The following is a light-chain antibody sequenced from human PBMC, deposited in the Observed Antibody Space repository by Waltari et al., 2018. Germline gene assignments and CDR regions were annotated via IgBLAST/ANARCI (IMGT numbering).Light chain of an antibody. CDR3: CSYAGVDTFYV. V-gene: IGLV2-23*02. J-gene: IGLJ1*01. CDR2: GVN. Sequence: QSALTQPASVSGSPGQSITIPCTGPRRDVGSYDLVSWYQQHPGKAPNLIIYGVNERPSGVSNRFSGSKSGNTASLTISGLQAEDEADYYCCSYAGVDTFYVFGTGTKVTVL. CDR1: RRDVGSYDL.